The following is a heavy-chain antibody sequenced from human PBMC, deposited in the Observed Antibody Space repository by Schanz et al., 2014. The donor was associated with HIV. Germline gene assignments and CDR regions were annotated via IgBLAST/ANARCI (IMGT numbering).Heavy chain of an antibody. D-gene: IGHD6-13*01. V-gene: IGHV3-30*18. J-gene: IGHJ4*02. CDR1: GFTFSSSG. CDR2: ISYDGSIK. CDR3: AKVGRIYSTTWIDH. Sequence: QVQLVESGGGVVQPGRSLRLSCTASGFTFSSSGMHWVRQAPAKGLEWVAVISYDGSIKEYADSVKGRFAISRDNSKNTVYXXMNSLRGEDSAVYYCAKVGRIYSTTWIDHWGQGTLVTVSS.